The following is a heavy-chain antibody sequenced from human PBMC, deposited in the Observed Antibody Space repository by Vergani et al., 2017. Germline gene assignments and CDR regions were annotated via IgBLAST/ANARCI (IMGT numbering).Heavy chain of an antibody. CDR1: GFTLSSYT. V-gene: IGHV3-23*01. Sequence: EVQLLESGGGLVQPGGSLRLSCAASGFTLSSYTMSWLRQAPGKGLEWVSASRGSGGSTYYADSVKGRFTITRDNSKNTLYLQMNRLRAEDTAVYYCAKLRRYSSSSDVDYWGQGTLVTVSS. CDR3: AKLRRYSSSSDVDY. CDR2: SRGSGGST. J-gene: IGHJ4*02. D-gene: IGHD6-6*01.